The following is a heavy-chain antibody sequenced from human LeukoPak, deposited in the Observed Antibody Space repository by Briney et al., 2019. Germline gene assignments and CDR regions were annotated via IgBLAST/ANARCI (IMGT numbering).Heavy chain of an antibody. Sequence: GGSLRLSCAASGFTFSSYAMSWVRQAPGKGLEWVSAISGSGGSTYYADSVKGRFTISRDNSKNTLYLQMNSLRAEDTAVYYCANTEAWITFGGVIPWHDAFDIWGQGTMVTVSS. D-gene: IGHD3-16*02. V-gene: IGHV3-23*01. CDR2: ISGSGGST. CDR1: GFTFSSYA. J-gene: IGHJ3*02. CDR3: ANTEAWITFGGVIPWHDAFDI.